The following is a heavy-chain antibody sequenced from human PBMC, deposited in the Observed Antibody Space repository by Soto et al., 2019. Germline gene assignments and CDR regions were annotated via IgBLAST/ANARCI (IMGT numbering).Heavy chain of an antibody. Sequence: EVQLVGSGGGLVQPGGSLRLSCAASGFTFSSYWMSWVRQAPGKGLEWVANIKQDGSEKYYVDSVKGRFTISRDNAKNSLYLQMNSLRAEDTAVYYCARVPSFYGGNHRWYFDYWGQGTLVTVSS. CDR1: GFTFSSYW. V-gene: IGHV3-7*04. J-gene: IGHJ4*02. CDR3: ARVPSFYGGNHRWYFDY. CDR2: IKQDGSEK. D-gene: IGHD4-17*01.